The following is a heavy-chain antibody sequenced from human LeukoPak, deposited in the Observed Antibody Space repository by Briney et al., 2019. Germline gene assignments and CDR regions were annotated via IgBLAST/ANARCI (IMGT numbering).Heavy chain of an antibody. J-gene: IGHJ4*02. V-gene: IGHV4-34*01. Sequence: SETLSLTCAVYGGSFSGYYWSWIRQPPGNGLEWIGEINHSGSTNYNPSLKSRVTISVDTSKNQFSLKLSSVTAADTAVYYCASQHSSLPRFDYWGQGTLVTVSS. CDR3: ASQHSSLPRFDY. D-gene: IGHD2-15*01. CDR2: INHSGST. CDR1: GGSFSGYY.